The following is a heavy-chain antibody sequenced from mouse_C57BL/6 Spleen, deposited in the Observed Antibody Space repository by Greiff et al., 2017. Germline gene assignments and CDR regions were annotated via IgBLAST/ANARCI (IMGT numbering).Heavy chain of an antibody. CDR1: GYTFTDYY. Sequence: VPRVESGPELVKPGASVKISCKASGYTFTDYYINWVKQRPGQGLEWIGWLYPGSGNTKYNEKFKGKATLTVDTSSSTAYMQLSSLTSEDSAVYFCAIGSLGRGYLDYWGQGTTLTVSS. D-gene: IGHD4-1*01. CDR2: LYPGSGNT. CDR3: AIGSLGRGYLDY. V-gene: IGHV1-84*01. J-gene: IGHJ2*01.